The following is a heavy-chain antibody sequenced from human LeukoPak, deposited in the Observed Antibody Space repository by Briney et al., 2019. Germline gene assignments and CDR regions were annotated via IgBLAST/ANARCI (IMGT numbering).Heavy chain of an antibody. V-gene: IGHV4-4*02. CDR1: GDSISSTNW. Sequence: SGTLSLTCAVSGDSISSTNWWSWVRQPPGKGLEWIGEMYHSGNTNYNPSLKSRVTISVDKSKNQFSLKLSSVTAADTAVYYCARDSERGYHEIRIGAFDIWGQGTMVTVSS. CDR2: MYHSGNT. D-gene: IGHD3-22*01. CDR3: ARDSERGYHEIRIGAFDI. J-gene: IGHJ3*02.